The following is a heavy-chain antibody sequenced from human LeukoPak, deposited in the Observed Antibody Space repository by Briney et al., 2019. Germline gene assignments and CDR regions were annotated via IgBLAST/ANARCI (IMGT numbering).Heavy chain of an antibody. CDR2: IYHSGST. Sequence: PSETLSLTCTVSGYSISSGFYWGWIRQPPGKGLEWIGSIYHSGSTHYNSSLKSRVTISVDTSRNQFSLKLNSVTAADTAVYYCAKSNGYGLVDIWGQGTMVTVSS. J-gene: IGHJ3*02. V-gene: IGHV4-38-2*02. D-gene: IGHD3-10*01. CDR1: GYSISSGFY. CDR3: AKSNGYGLVDI.